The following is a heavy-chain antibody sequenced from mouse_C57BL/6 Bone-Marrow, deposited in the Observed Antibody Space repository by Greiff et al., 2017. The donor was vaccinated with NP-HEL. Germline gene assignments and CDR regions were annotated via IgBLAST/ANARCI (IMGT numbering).Heavy chain of an antibody. CDR2: IYPGSGST. V-gene: IGHV1-55*01. CDR1: GYTFTSYW. J-gene: IGHJ4*01. CDR3: ARRLYYGSSHYAVDY. D-gene: IGHD1-1*01. Sequence: QVQLQQSGAELVKPGASVKMSCKASGYTFTSYWITWVKQRPGQGLEWIGDIYPGSGSTNYNEKFKSKATLTVDTSSSTAYMQLSSLTSEDSAVYFCARRLYYGSSHYAVDYWGQGTSVTVSS.